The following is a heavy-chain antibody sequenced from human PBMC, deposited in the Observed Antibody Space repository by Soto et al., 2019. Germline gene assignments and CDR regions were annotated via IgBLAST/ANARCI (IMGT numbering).Heavy chain of an antibody. Sequence: QVQLQESGPGLVKPSGTLSLTCAVSGGSISSSNWWSWVRQPPGKGLEWIGEIYHSGSTNYHPSLKSRVTISVDKSKNQFSLKLSSVTAADTAVYYCAREKGGYCSGGSCSPTGLEDYWGQGTLVTVSS. D-gene: IGHD2-15*01. CDR3: AREKGGYCSGGSCSPTGLEDY. CDR1: GGSISSSNW. J-gene: IGHJ4*02. V-gene: IGHV4-4*02. CDR2: IYHSGST.